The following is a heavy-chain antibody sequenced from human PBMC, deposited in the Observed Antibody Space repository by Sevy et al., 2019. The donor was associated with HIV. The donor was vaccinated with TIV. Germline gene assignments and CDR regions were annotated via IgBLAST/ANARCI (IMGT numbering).Heavy chain of an antibody. J-gene: IGHJ5*02. CDR2: ISHDGRNNK. V-gene: IGHV3-30*04. CDR3: ARDRGEILRSAFKS. Sequence: GGSLRLSCAASGFTFSEFGMHWVRQAPGKGLEWVAVISHDGRNNKYNADSVKGRFTISRDNSKNTLYLQMNSLRVDETAIYYCARDRGEILRSAFKSWGQGTLVTVSS. D-gene: IGHD3-10*01. CDR1: GFTFSEFG.